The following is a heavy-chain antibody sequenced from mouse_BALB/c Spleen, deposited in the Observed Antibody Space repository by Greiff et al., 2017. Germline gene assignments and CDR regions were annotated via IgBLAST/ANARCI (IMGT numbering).Heavy chain of an antibody. D-gene: IGHD1-1*01. J-gene: IGHJ1*01. V-gene: IGHV1-54*01. CDR2: INPGSGGT. Sequence: VQLKESGAELVRPGTSVKVSCKASGYAFTNYLIEWVKQRPGQGLEWIGVINPGSGGTNYNEKFKGKATLTADKSSSTAYMQLSSLTSDDSAVYFCARSGITTVSDWYFDVWGAGTTVTVSS. CDR3: ARSGITTVSDWYFDV. CDR1: GYAFTNYL.